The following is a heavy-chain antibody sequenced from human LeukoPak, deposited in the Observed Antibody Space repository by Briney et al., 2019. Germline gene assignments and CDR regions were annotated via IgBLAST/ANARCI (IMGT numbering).Heavy chain of an antibody. D-gene: IGHD3-3*02. V-gene: IGHV3-53*01. Sequence: PGGSLRLSCAASGFTLRYNSMTWVRQAPGKGLEWVSTIYADGTTYYADSMKGRFTISRDNSKNTLDLQMNSLRAEDTAVYYCARAQLASGTDYWGQGTLVTVSS. CDR3: ARAQLASGTDY. CDR2: IYADGTT. J-gene: IGHJ4*02. CDR1: GFTLRYNS.